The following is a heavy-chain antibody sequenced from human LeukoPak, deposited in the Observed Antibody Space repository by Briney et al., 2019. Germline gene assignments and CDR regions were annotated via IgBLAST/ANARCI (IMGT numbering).Heavy chain of an antibody. CDR1: GASFSGYY. J-gene: IGHJ6*03. CDR3: ARGARFGELSYYYYYMDV. CDR2: IYYSGST. V-gene: IGHV4-59*01. D-gene: IGHD3-10*01. Sequence: SETLSLTCAVYGASFSGYYWAWIRQPPGKGLEWIGYIYYSGSTNYNPSLKSRVTISVDTSKNQFSLKLSSVTAADTAVYYCARGARFGELSYYYYYMDVWGKGTTVTVSS.